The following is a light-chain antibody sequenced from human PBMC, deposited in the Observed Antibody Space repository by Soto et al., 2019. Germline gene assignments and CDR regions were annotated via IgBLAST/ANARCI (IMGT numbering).Light chain of an antibody. Sequence: DIQMTQSPSSLSASVGDRVTITCQASQYIDKFLNWYQQKSGKAPKLLISDASNLETGVPSRFSGSGSGTELTLTISSVQPEDFATYYCQQATTFPLTFGGGTKV. J-gene: IGKJ4*01. CDR2: DAS. V-gene: IGKV1-33*01. CDR3: QQATTFPLT. CDR1: QYIDKF.